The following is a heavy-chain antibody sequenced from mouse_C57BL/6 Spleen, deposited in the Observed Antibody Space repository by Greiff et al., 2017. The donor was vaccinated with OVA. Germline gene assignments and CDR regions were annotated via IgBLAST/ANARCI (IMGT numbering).Heavy chain of an antibody. CDR2: IDPSDSYT. Sequence: VQLQQSGAELVMPGASVKLSCKASGYTFTNYWIHWVKQRPGQGLEWIGEIDPSDSYTNSNQKFTGKSTLTVDKSSSPANMHLSSLTSEDSAVYFCARHRYASAYLDYWGQGTTLTVSS. CDR1: GYTFTNYW. D-gene: IGHD1-1*01. V-gene: IGHV1-69*01. J-gene: IGHJ2*01. CDR3: ARHRYASAYLDY.